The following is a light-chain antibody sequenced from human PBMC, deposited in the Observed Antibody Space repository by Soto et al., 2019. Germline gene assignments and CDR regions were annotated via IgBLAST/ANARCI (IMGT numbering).Light chain of an antibody. J-gene: IGKJ5*01. CDR1: QSVSNN. V-gene: IGKV3-15*01. CDR2: YAS. Sequence: EIMMTQSPVTQSVSPGERATLSCRASQSVSNNLAWYQQKPGQAPRLLIYYASTRSTGIPARFSGSGSGTEFTLTISSLQSEDFALYYCQQYNDWPPITFGQGTRLEIK. CDR3: QQYNDWPPIT.